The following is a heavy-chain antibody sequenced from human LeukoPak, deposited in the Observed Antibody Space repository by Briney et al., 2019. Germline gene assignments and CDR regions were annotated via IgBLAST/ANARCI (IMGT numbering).Heavy chain of an antibody. CDR3: ARECWDGSCYPPSLGDI. V-gene: IGHV3-48*04. D-gene: IGHD2-15*01. J-gene: IGHJ3*02. CDR2: ISSSSSTI. CDR1: GFTFSSYS. Sequence: GGSLRLSCAASGFTFSSYSMNWVRQAPGKGLEWVSYISSSSSTIYYADSVKGRFTISRDNAKNSLYLQMNSLRAEDTAVYYCARECWDGSCYPPSLGDIWGQGTMVTVSS.